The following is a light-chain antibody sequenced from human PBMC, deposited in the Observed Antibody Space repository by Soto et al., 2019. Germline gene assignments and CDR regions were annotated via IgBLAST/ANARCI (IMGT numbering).Light chain of an antibody. CDR3: QHYDHVQVA. J-gene: IGKJ5*01. CDR2: DAS. Sequence: DIQMTQSPSSLSASVGDRVTITCQASQDVSNYLNWYQQKPGKAPNLLIYDASNLETGAPSRFSGSGSGTDFSFTINSLQPEDVATYYCQHYDHVQVAFGQGTRLEIK. CDR1: QDVSNY. V-gene: IGKV1-33*01.